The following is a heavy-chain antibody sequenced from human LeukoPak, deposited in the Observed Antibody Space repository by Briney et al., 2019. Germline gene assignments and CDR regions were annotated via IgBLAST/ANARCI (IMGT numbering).Heavy chain of an antibody. CDR1: GGSISSGGYH. Sequence: PSQTLSLTCTVSGGSISSGGYHWSWIRQHPGKGLEWIGYIYYSGSTYYNPSLKSRVTISVDTSKNQFSLKLSSVTAADTAVYYCARVGGGLSSSGWYDWYFDLWGRGTLVTVSS. CDR3: ARVGGGLSSSGWYDWYFDL. D-gene: IGHD6-19*01. CDR2: IYYSGST. J-gene: IGHJ2*01. V-gene: IGHV4-31*03.